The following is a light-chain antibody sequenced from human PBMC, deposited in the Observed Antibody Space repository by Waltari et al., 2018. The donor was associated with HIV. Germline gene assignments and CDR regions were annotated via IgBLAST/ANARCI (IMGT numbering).Light chain of an antibody. V-gene: IGLV1-40*01. CDR2: GNN. CDR3: QSYDISLSASVV. J-gene: IGLJ2*01. CDR1: SSPIGPGSD. Sequence: QSMLTQPPSVSGAPGQRVSISCTGSSSPIGPGSDVHWYQQLPGTAPKLLISGNNNRPSGVPDRFSASKSGTSASLTISGLQAEDEAVYFCQSYDISLSASVVFGGGTKLTVL.